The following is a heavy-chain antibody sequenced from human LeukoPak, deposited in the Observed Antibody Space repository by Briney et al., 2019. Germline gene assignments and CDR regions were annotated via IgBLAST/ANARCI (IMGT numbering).Heavy chain of an antibody. CDR1: GFTFSSYG. D-gene: IGHD2-8*01. Sequence: PGGSLRLSCAASGFTFSSYGMHWVRQAPGKGLEWVAFIRYDGSNKYYADSVKGRFTISRDNSKNTLYLQMNSLRAEDTAVYYCATPIPYCTNGVCYPRETPTRFDYWGQGTLVTVSS. CDR3: ATPIPYCTNGVCYPRETPTRFDY. CDR2: IRYDGSNK. V-gene: IGHV3-30*02. J-gene: IGHJ4*02.